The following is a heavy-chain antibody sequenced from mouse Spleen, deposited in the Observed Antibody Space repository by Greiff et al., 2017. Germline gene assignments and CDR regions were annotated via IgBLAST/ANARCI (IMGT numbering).Heavy chain of an antibody. V-gene: IGHV5-4*02. Sequence: DVQLQESGGGLVKPGGSLKLSCAASGFTFSDYYMYWVRQTPEKRLEWVATISDGGSYTYYPDSVKGRFTISRDNAKNNLYLQMSSLKSEDTAMYYCARGNWDYFDYWGQGTTLTVSS. J-gene: IGHJ2*01. CDR1: GFTFSDYY. D-gene: IGHD4-1*01. CDR3: ARGNWDYFDY. CDR2: ISDGGSYT.